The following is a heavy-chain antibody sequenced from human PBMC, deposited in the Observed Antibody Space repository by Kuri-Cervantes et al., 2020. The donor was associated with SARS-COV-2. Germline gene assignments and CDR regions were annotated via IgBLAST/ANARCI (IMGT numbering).Heavy chain of an antibody. CDR1: GGSISSGNFY. J-gene: IGHJ4*02. V-gene: IGHV4-30-2*01. D-gene: IGHD2-2*01. CDR2: ISQSGNT. Sequence: SETLSLTCAVSGGSISSGNFYWSWIRQPPGKGLEWIGYISQSGNTYYNPSLKSRVTISLDTSKNQFSLKLSSVTAADTAVYYCARGGSTRSLDYWGQGTLVTVSS. CDR3: ARGGSTRSLDY.